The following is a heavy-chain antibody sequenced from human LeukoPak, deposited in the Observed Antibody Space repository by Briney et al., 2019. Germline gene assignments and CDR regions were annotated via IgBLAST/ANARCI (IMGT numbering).Heavy chain of an antibody. J-gene: IGHJ4*02. D-gene: IGHD4-17*01. CDR3: ARDIAVTTVTPV. CDR2: IRCSSSYI. CDR1: GFTFSSYS. V-gene: IGHV3-21*01. Sequence: GGSLRLSCAASGFTFSSYSMNWVRQAPGKGLEWVSFIRCSSSYIYYADSVKGRFTISRDNSKNSLYLQMNSLRAEDTAVYYCARDIAVTTVTPVWGQGTLVTVSS.